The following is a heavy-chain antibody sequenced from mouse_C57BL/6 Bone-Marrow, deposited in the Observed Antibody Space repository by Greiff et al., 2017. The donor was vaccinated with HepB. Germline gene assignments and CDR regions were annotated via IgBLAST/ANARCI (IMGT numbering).Heavy chain of an antibody. J-gene: IGHJ2*01. V-gene: IGHV1-64*01. CDR2: IHPNSGST. CDR3: ARSPLYYDYDEFFDY. Sequence: QVQLQQPGAELVKPGASVKLSCKASGYTFTSYWMHWVKQRPGQGLEWIGMIHPNSGSTNYNEKFKSKATLTVDKSSSTAYMQLSSLTSEDSAVYDCARSPLYYDYDEFFDYWGQGTTLTVSS. D-gene: IGHD2-4*01. CDR1: GYTFTSYW.